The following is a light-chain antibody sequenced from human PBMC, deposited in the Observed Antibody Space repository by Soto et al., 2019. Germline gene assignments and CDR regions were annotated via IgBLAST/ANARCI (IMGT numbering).Light chain of an antibody. CDR2: GAS. V-gene: IGKV3-20*01. CDR3: QQYGSSPRT. Sequence: EIVLTQSPGTLSLSPGERATLSCRASQSVSSSSLAWYQQKPGQAPRLLIYGASSRATGIPDRFSGSVSGTDFTLTISRLEPEDFAVYYCQQYGSSPRTFGQGTKVEIK. J-gene: IGKJ1*01. CDR1: QSVSSSS.